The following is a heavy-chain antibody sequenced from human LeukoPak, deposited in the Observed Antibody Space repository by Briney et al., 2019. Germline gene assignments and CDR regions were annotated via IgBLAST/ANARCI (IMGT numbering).Heavy chain of an antibody. Sequence: ASVKVSCKASGGTFSSYAISWVRQAPGQGLEWMGRIIPILGIANYAQKFQGRVTITADKSTSTAYMELGSLRSEDTAVYYCARALMGATTPNDYWGQGTLVTVSS. CDR2: IIPILGIA. V-gene: IGHV1-69*04. CDR3: ARALMGATTPNDY. J-gene: IGHJ4*02. D-gene: IGHD1-26*01. CDR1: GGTFSSYA.